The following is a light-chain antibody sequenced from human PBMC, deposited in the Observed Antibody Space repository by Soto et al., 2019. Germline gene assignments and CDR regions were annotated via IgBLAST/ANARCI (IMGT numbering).Light chain of an antibody. J-gene: IGLJ3*02. Sequence: QPVLTQPPSASGTPGQRVTISCSGSSSNIGSNPVSWYQQVPGTAPKILIHTNDQRPSGVPDRFSASKSGTSASLAISGLQTEDEADYYCLSWDDSLSGRVFGGGTKLTVL. CDR3: LSWDDSLSGRV. CDR1: SSNIGSNP. CDR2: TND. V-gene: IGLV1-44*01.